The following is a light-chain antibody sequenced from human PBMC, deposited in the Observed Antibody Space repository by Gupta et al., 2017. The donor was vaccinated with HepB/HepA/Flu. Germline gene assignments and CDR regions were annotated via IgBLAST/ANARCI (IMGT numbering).Light chain of an antibody. V-gene: IGKV1-39*01. CDR2: ATS. J-gene: IGKJ4*01. CDR3: QQSYSTPLT. Sequence: DMQMTQSPSSLSASVGDRVTITCRASQNINRYLNWYQQKPGRAPNLLIFATSSLESGVPSRFSGSGSGTDYTLTISSLQPEDFAIYYCQQSYSTPLTFGGGTNVEIK. CDR1: QNINRY.